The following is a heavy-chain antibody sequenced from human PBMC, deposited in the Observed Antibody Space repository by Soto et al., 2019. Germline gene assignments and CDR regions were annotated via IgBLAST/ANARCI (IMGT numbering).Heavy chain of an antibody. D-gene: IGHD6-13*01. CDR2: IKSKTDGGTT. Sequence: PGGSLRLSCAASGFTFSNAWMSWVRQAPGKGLEWVCRIKSKTDGGTTDYAAPVKGRFTISRDDSKNTLYLQMNSLKTEDTAVYYCTTDWSQQLAFDYWGQGTLVTVSS. V-gene: IGHV3-15*01. CDR1: GFTFSNAW. J-gene: IGHJ4*02. CDR3: TTDWSQQLAFDY.